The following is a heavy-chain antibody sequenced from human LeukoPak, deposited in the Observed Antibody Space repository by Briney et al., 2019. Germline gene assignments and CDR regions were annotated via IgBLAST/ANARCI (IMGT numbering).Heavy chain of an antibody. J-gene: IGHJ4*02. CDR1: GYTFTSYG. Sequence: EASVKVSCKASGYTFTSYGISWVRQAPGQGLEWMGWISAYNGNTNYAQKLQGRVTMTTDTSTSTAYMELSRLRSDDTAVYYCARAPTPVVIKAPFSFDYWGQGTLVTVSS. D-gene: IGHD3-3*01. CDR2: ISAYNGNT. V-gene: IGHV1-18*01. CDR3: ARAPTPVVIKAPFSFDY.